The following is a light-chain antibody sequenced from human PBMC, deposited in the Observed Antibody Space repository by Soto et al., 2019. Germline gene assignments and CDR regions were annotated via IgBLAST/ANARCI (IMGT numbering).Light chain of an antibody. Sequence: DIQMTQSPSSLSASVGDRVTITCRASRSISNYLNWYQQKSGKVPRLLIYAASSLQPGVPSRFSGTGTGTAFTLPLTRLQPEDSATYYCQQSYSVPRFGPGTRVDLK. CDR2: AAS. CDR1: RSISNY. J-gene: IGKJ1*01. CDR3: QQSYSVPR. V-gene: IGKV1-39*01.